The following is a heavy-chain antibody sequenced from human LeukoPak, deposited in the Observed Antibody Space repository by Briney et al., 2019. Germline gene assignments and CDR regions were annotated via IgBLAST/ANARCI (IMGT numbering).Heavy chain of an antibody. CDR2: TSYDGSNK. Sequence: GGSLRLSCAASGFTFSSYGMHWVRQAPGKGLEWVAVTSYDGSNKYYADSVKGRFTISRDNAKNTLYLQMNSLRAEDTAVYYCARDFTFYGSGPHFDYWGLGTLVTVSS. CDR1: GFTFSSYG. CDR3: ARDFTFYGSGPHFDY. V-gene: IGHV3-30*03. D-gene: IGHD3-10*01. J-gene: IGHJ4*02.